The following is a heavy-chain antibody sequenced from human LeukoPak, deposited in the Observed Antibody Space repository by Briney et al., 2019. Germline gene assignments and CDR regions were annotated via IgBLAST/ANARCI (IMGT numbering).Heavy chain of an antibody. CDR3: ARDPEGHGNYFDY. Sequence: SETLSLTCTVSGGSISSYFCTWLRQPAGKGLEGIGRIHTSGSTNYNPSLKSRVTMSVATSKNQFSRKLSSVTAADTAVYYCARDPEGHGNYFDYWGQGALVTVSS. J-gene: IGHJ4*02. V-gene: IGHV4-4*07. CDR1: GGSISSYF. CDR2: IHTSGST. D-gene: IGHD1-14*01.